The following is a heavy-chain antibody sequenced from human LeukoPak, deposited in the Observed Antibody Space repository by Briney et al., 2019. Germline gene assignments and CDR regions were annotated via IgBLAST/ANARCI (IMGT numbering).Heavy chain of an antibody. V-gene: IGHV5-51*01. CDR1: GYSFTSYW. CDR3: ARQLPGIAAAGRDAFDI. CDR2: IYPGDSDT. D-gene: IGHD6-13*01. J-gene: IGHJ3*02. Sequence: GESLKISCKGSGYSFTSYWIGWVRQMPGKGLEWMGIIYPGDSDTRYSPSFQGQVTISADKSISTAYLQWSSLKASDTAMYYCARQLPGIAAAGRDAFDIWGQGTMVAVSS.